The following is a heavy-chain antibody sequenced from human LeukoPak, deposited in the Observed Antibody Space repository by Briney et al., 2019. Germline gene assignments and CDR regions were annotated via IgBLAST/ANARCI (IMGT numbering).Heavy chain of an antibody. CDR2: VRDKPNSYTT. J-gene: IGHJ3*02. Sequence: GGSLKLSCAASGFDFSGFYMHWVRRASGRGLEWVGLVRDKPNSYTTVYAASVKGRFTISRDDSKNSLYLQMNGLKTDDTAVYHCVRGYSGGYDYAFDIWGQGTMVTVSS. CDR1: GFDFSGFY. D-gene: IGHD1-26*01. V-gene: IGHV3-73*01. CDR3: VRGYSGGYDYAFDI.